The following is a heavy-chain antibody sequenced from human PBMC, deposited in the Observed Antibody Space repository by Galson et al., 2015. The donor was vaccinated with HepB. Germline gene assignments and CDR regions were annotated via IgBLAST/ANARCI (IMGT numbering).Heavy chain of an antibody. CDR3: ARDLEASVVNYGSGLNYYYYYGMDV. J-gene: IGHJ6*02. V-gene: IGHV1-46*03. D-gene: IGHD3-10*01. CDR1: GYTFTSYY. CDR2: INPSGGST. Sequence: SVKVSCKASGYTFTSYYMHWVRQAPGQGLEWMGIINPSGGSTSYAQKFQGRVTMTRDTSTSTVYMELSSLRSEDTAVYYCARDLEASVVNYGSGLNYYYYYGMDVWGQGTTVTVSS.